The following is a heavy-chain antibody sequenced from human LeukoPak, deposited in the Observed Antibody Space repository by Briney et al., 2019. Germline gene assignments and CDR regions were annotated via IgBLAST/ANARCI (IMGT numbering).Heavy chain of an antibody. CDR1: GFTFSSYA. J-gene: IGHJ3*02. V-gene: IGHV3-23*01. Sequence: GGSLRLSCAASGFTFSSYAMHWVRQAPGKGLEWVSAISGTGGSTYYADSVKGRFTISRDNSKNTLYVQMNSLRAEDTAVYYCAKDTKVAVLFDSFDIWGLGTMVTVSS. CDR2: ISGTGGST. D-gene: IGHD6-19*01. CDR3: AKDTKVAVLFDSFDI.